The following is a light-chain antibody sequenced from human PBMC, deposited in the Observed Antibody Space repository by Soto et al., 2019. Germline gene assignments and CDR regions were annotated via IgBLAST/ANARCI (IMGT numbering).Light chain of an antibody. CDR1: QSVSSY. CDR3: QQRSNWPLT. J-gene: IGKJ4*01. CDR2: DAS. Sequence: EIVLTQSPATLSLSPGERATLSCRASQSVSSYLAWYQQKPGQAPRLLIYDASNRATGIPARFSGSGSGTDFTLTISSLEPEDLAVYYCQQRSNWPLTFGGGTKVELK. V-gene: IGKV3-11*01.